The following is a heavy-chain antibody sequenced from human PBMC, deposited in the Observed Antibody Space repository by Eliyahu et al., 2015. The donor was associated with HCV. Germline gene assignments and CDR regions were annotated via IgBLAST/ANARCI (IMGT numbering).Heavy chain of an antibody. CDR3: AKDMETYYYDSSGYYYLGVFDY. D-gene: IGHD3-22*01. V-gene: IGHV3-23*01. CDR2: ISGSGGST. Sequence: EVQLLESGGGLVQPGGSLRLSCAASGFPFSSXAMSWVRQAPGKGLEWVSAISGSGGSTYYADSVKGRFTISRDNSKNTLYLQMNSLRAEDTAVYYCAKDMETYYYDSSGYYYLGVFDYWGQGTLVTVSS. J-gene: IGHJ4*02. CDR1: GFPFSSXA.